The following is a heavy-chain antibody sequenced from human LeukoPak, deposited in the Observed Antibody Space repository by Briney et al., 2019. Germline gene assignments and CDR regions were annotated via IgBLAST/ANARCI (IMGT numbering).Heavy chain of an antibody. CDR3: ARDFEMATEWGGQDY. V-gene: IGHV3-7*01. J-gene: IGHJ4*02. Sequence: PGGSLRLSCAASGFTFSSYWMSWVRQAPGKGLEWVANIKQDGSEKYYVDSVKGRFTISRDNAKSSLYLQMNSLRAEDTAVYYCARDFEMATEWGGQDYWGQGTLDTVSS. D-gene: IGHD5-24*01. CDR2: IKQDGSEK. CDR1: GFTFSSYW.